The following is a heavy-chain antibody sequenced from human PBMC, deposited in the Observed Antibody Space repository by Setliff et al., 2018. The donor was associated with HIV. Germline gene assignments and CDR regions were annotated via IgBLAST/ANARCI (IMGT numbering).Heavy chain of an antibody. J-gene: IGHJ3*02. V-gene: IGHV1-2*02. Sequence: ASVKVSCKASGYTFTDYYIHWVRQAPGQGLEWMGWINSASGGTNYAQNFQGRVTVTRDTSINTAYVELNSLKSDDTAVYYCARDYLHVFDIWGQGTMVTISS. CDR3: ARDYLHVFDI. CDR2: INSASGGT. CDR1: GYTFTDYY.